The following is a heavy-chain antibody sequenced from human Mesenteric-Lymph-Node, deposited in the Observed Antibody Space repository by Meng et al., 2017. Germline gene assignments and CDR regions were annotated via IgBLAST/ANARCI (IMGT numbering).Heavy chain of an antibody. CDR1: GFPFNNYW. CDR2: IKHDGSEN. V-gene: IGHV3-7*01. J-gene: IGHJ3*02. CDR3: ARDRTPYAFDI. Sequence: SLKISCVASGFPFNNYWMSWVRPAPGKGLEWVALIKHDGSENYYLDSVEGRFTISRDNAKNSLYLQMNSLRAEDTAVYYCARDRTPYAFDIWGQGTMVTVSS.